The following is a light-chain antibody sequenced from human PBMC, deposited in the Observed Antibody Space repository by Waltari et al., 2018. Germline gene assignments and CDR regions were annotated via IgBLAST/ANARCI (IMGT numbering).Light chain of an antibody. J-gene: IGLJ1*01. CDR2: EAV. V-gene: IGLV2-23*01. CDR3: CSYTGSSTSYG. CDR1: RADLAGYNL. Sequence: QSALTQPASVSGSPGQSITIYCTGARADLAGYNLVPWYQHHPAKAPKLMIYEAVTRPSGVSIRFSGAKSGTTASLIISGLQADDEADYYCCSYTGSSTSYGCGSGTKVTVL.